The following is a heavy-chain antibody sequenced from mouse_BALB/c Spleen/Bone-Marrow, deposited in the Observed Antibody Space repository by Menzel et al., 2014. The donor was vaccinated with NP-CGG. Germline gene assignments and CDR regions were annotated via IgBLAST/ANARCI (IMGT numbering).Heavy chain of an antibody. Sequence: EVKLLESGGGLVQPGGSLKLSCAASGFDFSRYWMSWVRQAPGKGLEWIGEINPDSSTINYTPSLKDKFIISRDNAKDTLYLQMSKVRSEDTALYHCARQGYYGKGDYWSQGTTLTVSS. J-gene: IGHJ2*01. V-gene: IGHV4-1*02. CDR2: INPDSSTI. CDR1: GFDFSRYW. D-gene: IGHD2-1*01. CDR3: ARQGYYGKGDY.